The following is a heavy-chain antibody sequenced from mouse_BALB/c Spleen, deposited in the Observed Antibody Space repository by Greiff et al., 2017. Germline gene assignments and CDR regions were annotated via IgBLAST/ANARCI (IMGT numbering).Heavy chain of an antibody. J-gene: IGHJ3*01. Sequence: EVQRVESGGGLVKPGGSLKLSCAASGFTFSSYAMSWVRQTQEKRLEWVATISSGGSYTYYPDSVKGRFTISRDNAKNTLSLQMSSLRSEDTTMYYCAIQSMVTTKEAWFAYWGQGTLVTVSA. CDR2: ISSGGSYT. D-gene: IGHD2-10*02. CDR1: GFTFSSYA. CDR3: AIQSMVTTKEAWFAY. V-gene: IGHV5-9-3*01.